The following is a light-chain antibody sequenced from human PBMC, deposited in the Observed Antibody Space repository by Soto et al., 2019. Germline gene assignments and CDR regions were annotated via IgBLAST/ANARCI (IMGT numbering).Light chain of an antibody. CDR3: QQYISFPYA. CDR2: EAS. CDR1: QSTSTW. Sequence: DIQMTQSPSTLSASVGDRVTITCRASQSTSTWLAWYQQRPGKTPKLLISEASKLESGVPSRFSGSGSGTEFTLTIISLQPDDFATYYCQQYISFPYAFGQGTKVEI. J-gene: IGKJ1*01. V-gene: IGKV1-5*03.